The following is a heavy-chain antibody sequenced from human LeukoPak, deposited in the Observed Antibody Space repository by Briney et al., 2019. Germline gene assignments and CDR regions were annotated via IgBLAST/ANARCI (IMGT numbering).Heavy chain of an antibody. J-gene: IGHJ4*02. V-gene: IGHV1-3*01. CDR2: INGGSGNT. CDR1: GYTFTDYT. CDR3: ANPRYDSSGYYYVD. Sequence: ASVKVSCKASGYTFTDYTMHWLGQAPGQRLDWMGWINGGSGNTKYSPEFQGRVTITRDTSASTAYMELSSLRSEDTAVYYCANPRYDSSGYYYVDWGQGTLVTVSS. D-gene: IGHD3-22*01.